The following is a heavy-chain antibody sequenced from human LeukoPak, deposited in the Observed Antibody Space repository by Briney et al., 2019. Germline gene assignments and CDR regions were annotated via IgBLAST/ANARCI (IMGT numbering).Heavy chain of an antibody. Sequence: SETLSLTCTVSGASISNYQWSWIRQTAGKRLECIGHIDSSGGTYYNPSLKSGVTMSVDTSKNQVFVKLTSVTAADTAVYYCVRDGYSTAWGYYSDSWGQGILVTVSS. D-gene: IGHD4-11*01. CDR3: VRDGYSTAWGYYSDS. J-gene: IGHJ4*02. V-gene: IGHV4-4*07. CDR2: IDSSGGT. CDR1: GASISNYQ.